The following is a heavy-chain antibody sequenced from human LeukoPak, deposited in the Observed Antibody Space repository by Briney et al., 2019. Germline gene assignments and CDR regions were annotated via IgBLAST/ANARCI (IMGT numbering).Heavy chain of an antibody. D-gene: IGHD4-17*01. CDR1: GYTFTSYD. CDR2: MNPNSGNT. V-gene: IGHV1-8*01. J-gene: IGHJ6*04. CDR3: ARARKWAVTYRLDV. Sequence: GASVKVSCKASGYTFTSYDINWVRQATGQGLEWMGWMNPNSGNTGYAQKFQGRVTMTRNTSISTAYMELSSLRSEDTAVYYCARARKWAVTYRLDVWGKGTTVTISS.